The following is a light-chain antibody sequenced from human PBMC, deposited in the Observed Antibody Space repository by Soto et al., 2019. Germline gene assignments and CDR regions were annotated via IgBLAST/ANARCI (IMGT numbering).Light chain of an antibody. V-gene: IGKV3-15*01. CDR3: QQYINWPSYT. CDR1: QTVSRS. Sequence: EIVMTQSPASLSVSPGQRVTHSCWASQTVSRSLSWYQQKPGQSPRLLIYGASTRATGIRARFSGSGSGTEFTLTISSLQSEDFAVYYCQQYINWPSYTFGQGTKLEIK. J-gene: IGKJ2*01. CDR2: GAS.